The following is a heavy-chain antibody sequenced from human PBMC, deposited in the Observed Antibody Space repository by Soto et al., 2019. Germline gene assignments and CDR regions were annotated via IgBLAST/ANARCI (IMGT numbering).Heavy chain of an antibody. Sequence: QVQLVESGGGVVQPGRSLRLSCAGSGFTFSNYGLHWVRQAPGKGLEWVAVISYDGSHKYYADSVKGRFTISRDNSDNMLYLEMDSLRAEDMAVYYCAKDGAPRYCGRSSCHPAGAYCGQGTLVTVSS. J-gene: IGHJ4*02. CDR3: AKDGAPRYCGRSSCHPAGAY. CDR2: ISYDGSHK. CDR1: GFTFSNYG. V-gene: IGHV3-30*18. D-gene: IGHD2-15*01.